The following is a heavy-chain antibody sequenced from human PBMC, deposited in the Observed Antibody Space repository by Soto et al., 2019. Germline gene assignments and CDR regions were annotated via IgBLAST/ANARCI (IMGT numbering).Heavy chain of an antibody. Sequence: QVQLQESGPGLVKPSQTLSLTCTVSGGSISGGVYYWSWIRQPPGKGLGWIWYIFDSGSTYYNPSLKSRVTISVDTSKNQFSLRLSSVTAADTAVYYCAREIIPLTTDWYFDLWGRGTLVTVSS. CDR2: IFDSGST. CDR3: AREIIPLTTDWYFDL. J-gene: IGHJ2*01. CDR1: GGSISGGVYY. D-gene: IGHD4-17*01. V-gene: IGHV4-30-4*01.